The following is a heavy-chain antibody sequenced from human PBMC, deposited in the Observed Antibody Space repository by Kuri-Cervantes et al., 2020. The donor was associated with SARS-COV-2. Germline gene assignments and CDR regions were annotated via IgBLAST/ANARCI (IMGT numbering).Heavy chain of an antibody. V-gene: IGHV3-21*01. J-gene: IGHJ6*02. CDR1: GFSFSTYS. CDR3: ARDSEGKYDLWSGYQYYYFYGMDV. D-gene: IGHD3/OR15-3a*01. CDR2: ISSSSSYI. Sequence: GESLKISCAASGFSFSTYSMNWVRQAPGKGLEWVASISSSSSYIYYADSLRGRSTISRDNAKNSLYLQMSSLRAEDTAVYYCARDSEGKYDLWSGYQYYYFYGMDVWGQGTAVTVSS.